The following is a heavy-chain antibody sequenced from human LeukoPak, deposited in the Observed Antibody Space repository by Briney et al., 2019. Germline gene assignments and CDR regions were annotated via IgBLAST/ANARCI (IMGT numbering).Heavy chain of an antibody. CDR2: ISSNGSII. CDR3: ARDGQRWPIYY. J-gene: IGHJ4*02. V-gene: IGHV3-48*04. D-gene: IGHD6-19*01. CDR1: GFTLSTYG. Sequence: GRSLRLSCAASGFTLSTYGMYWVRQAPGKGLEWVSYISSNGSIIYYADSLKGRFTISRDNAKNSLYLQMNSLRAEDTAVYYCARDGQRWPIYYWGQGTLVTVSS.